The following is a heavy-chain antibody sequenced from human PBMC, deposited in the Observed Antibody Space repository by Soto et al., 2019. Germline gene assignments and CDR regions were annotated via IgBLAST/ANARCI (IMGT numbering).Heavy chain of an antibody. J-gene: IGHJ6*02. Sequence: XSVKVSCKASGYTFTSYDINWVRQATGQGLEWMGWMNPNSGNTGYAQKFQGRVTMTRNTSISTAYMELSSLRSEDTAVYYCARDGGLAVAAVYYYRMDVWGQGITVTVSS. CDR2: MNPNSGNT. CDR3: ARDGGLAVAAVYYYRMDV. CDR1: GYTFTSYD. D-gene: IGHD6-19*01. V-gene: IGHV1-8*01.